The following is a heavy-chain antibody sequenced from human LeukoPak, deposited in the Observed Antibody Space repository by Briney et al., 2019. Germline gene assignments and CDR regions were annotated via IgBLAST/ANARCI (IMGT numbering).Heavy chain of an antibody. CDR2: ISSSSSYI. J-gene: IGHJ4*02. CDR1: GFTFSSYS. D-gene: IGHD6-19*01. CDR3: ARATRPPSYSSVYFDY. V-gene: IGHV3-21*01. Sequence: GGSLRLSCAASGFTFSSYSMNLVRQAPGQGLELVSSISSSSSYIYYADSVKGRFTISRDNAKNSLYLQMNSLRAEDTAVYYCARATRPPSYSSVYFDYWGQGTLVTVSS.